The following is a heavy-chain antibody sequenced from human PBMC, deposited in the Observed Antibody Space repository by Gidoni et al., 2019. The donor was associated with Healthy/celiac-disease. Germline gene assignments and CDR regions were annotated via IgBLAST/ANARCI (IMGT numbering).Heavy chain of an antibody. CDR1: GFTFSSFW. V-gene: IGHV3-7*01. CDR2: MKQDGSEK. J-gene: IGHJ1*01. CDR3: ARDESGSYGLIYFQH. Sequence: EVQLVESGGGLVEPGGSLRLFCAASGFTFSSFWMSWVRQAPGKGLEWVANMKQDGSEKYYVDSVKGRFTISRDNAKNSLSLQMNSLRAEDTAVYYCARDESGSYGLIYFQHWGQGTLVTVSS. D-gene: IGHD1-26*01.